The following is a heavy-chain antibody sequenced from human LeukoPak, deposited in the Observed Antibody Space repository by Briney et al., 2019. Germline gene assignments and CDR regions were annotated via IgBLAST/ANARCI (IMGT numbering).Heavy chain of an antibody. CDR3: ARIGYSSSSFDY. CDR2: VNQDGSEI. J-gene: IGHJ4*02. Sequence: GGSLRLSYAASGFSFINYWMSWVRQAPGKGLEWVANVNQDGSEIDYVDSLKGRFTFSRDNAKKSLYLQINSLRAEDTAVYYCARIGYSSSSFDYWGQGTQVTVSS. V-gene: IGHV3-7*01. CDR1: GFSFINYW. D-gene: IGHD6-13*01.